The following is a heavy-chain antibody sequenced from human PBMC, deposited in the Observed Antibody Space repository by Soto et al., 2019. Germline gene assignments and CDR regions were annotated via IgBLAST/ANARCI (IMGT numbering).Heavy chain of an antibody. V-gene: IGHV4-61*01. D-gene: IGHD3-16*01. CDR1: GGSVSSGSYY. J-gene: IGHJ5*02. CDR2: IYYSGST. CDR3: ARNGGATNQDDP. Sequence: SETLSLTCTVSGGSVSSGSYYWSWIRQPPGKGLEWIGYIYYSGSTNYNPSLKSRVTISVDTSKNQFSLKLNAVTAADTAVYYCARNGGATNQDDPWGQGTLVTVSS.